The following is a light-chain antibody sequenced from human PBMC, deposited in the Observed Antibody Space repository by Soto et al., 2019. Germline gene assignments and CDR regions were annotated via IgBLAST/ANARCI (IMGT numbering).Light chain of an antibody. CDR2: EVS. CDR1: SSDVGGYNY. CDR3: SSYAGSNNFV. Sequence: QSALTQPPSASGSPGQSVTISCTGTSSDVGGYNYVSWYQQPPGKAPKLMIYEVSKRPSGVPDRFSGSKSGNTASLTVSGLHAEDEADYYCSSYAGSNNFVFGTGTKLTVL. V-gene: IGLV2-8*01. J-gene: IGLJ1*01.